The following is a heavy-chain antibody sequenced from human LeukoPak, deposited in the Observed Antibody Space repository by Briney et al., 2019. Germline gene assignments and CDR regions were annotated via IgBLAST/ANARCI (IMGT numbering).Heavy chain of an antibody. CDR1: GFTFSSYE. CDR3: ARDPTLADSIGYCFDY. CDR2: ISSSGSTI. J-gene: IGHJ4*02. Sequence: PGGSLRLSCAASGFTFSSYEMNWVRQAPGKGLEWVSYISSSGSTIYYADSVKGRFTISRDNAKNSLYLQMNSLRAEDTAVYYCARDPTLADSIGYCFDYWGQGTLVSVSS. V-gene: IGHV3-48*03. D-gene: IGHD3-22*01.